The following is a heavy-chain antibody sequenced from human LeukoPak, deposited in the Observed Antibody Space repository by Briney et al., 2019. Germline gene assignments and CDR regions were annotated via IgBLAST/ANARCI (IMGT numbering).Heavy chain of an antibody. J-gene: IGHJ6*03. D-gene: IGHD4-17*01. Sequence: GGSLRLSCAASGFTFSSYSMNWVRQAPGKGLEWVSYISSSSSTIYYADSVKGRFTISRDNAKNSLYLQMNSLRAEDTAVYYCTRAYGDYFYYYYMDVWGKGTTVTVSS. CDR2: ISSSSSTI. CDR3: TRAYGDYFYYYYMDV. V-gene: IGHV3-48*01. CDR1: GFTFSSYS.